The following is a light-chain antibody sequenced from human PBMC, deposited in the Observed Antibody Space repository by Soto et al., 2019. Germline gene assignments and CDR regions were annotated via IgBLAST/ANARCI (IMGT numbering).Light chain of an antibody. CDR1: GSDVGGYNY. CDR2: EVS. CDR3: SSYTIRNTLV. J-gene: IGLJ3*02. Sequence: QSALTQPASVSGSPGQSITISCTGTGSDVGGYNYVSWYQKHPDRAPKLMIYEVSNRASGVSNRFSGSKSGNTASLTISGLQAEDEADYYCSSYTIRNTLVFGGGTKLTVL. V-gene: IGLV2-14*01.